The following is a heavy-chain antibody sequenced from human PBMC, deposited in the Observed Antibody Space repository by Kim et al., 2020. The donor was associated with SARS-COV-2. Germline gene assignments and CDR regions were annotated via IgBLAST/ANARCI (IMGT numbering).Heavy chain of an antibody. CDR1: GYTFTTFA. CDR2: INTNTGNP. J-gene: IGHJ4*02. V-gene: IGHV7-4-1*02. Sequence: ASVKVSCKASGYTFTTFAMNWVRQAPGQGLEWMAWINTNTGNPTYAQGFTGRPVFSLDTSVRKSYLQISNLKSEDTAVYYCARAGAFDFWGQGTLVTVSS. CDR3: ARAGAFDF. D-gene: IGHD3-10*01.